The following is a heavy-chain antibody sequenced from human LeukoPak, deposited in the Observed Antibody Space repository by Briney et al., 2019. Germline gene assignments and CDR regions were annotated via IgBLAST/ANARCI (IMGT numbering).Heavy chain of an antibody. J-gene: IGHJ4*02. Sequence: TGGSLRLSCAASGFTFHDYAMHWVRQAPGKGLEWVSGISWNSGIIGYADSVKGRFTTSRDNAKNSLYLQMYSLRPEDTALYYCTKDSVAMVTTSDYWGQGTLVTVSS. CDR1: GFTFHDYA. CDR2: ISWNSGII. CDR3: TKDSVAMVTTSDY. V-gene: IGHV3-9*01. D-gene: IGHD5-18*01.